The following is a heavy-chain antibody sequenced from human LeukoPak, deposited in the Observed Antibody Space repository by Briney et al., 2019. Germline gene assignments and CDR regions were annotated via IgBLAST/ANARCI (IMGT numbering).Heavy chain of an antibody. D-gene: IGHD4-11*01. CDR1: GFTFSSYG. CDR2: IWYDGSNK. J-gene: IGHJ6*02. V-gene: IGHV3-33*07. Sequence: GGSLRLPGAASGFTFSSYGMYWVRQAPGKGLEGVALIWYDGSNKYYADSVKGRFTISRDNSKNTLYLQMNSLRAEDTAVYYRARDEGLDDYSNFYAMDVWGQGTPVTVSS. CDR3: ARDEGLDDYSNFYAMDV.